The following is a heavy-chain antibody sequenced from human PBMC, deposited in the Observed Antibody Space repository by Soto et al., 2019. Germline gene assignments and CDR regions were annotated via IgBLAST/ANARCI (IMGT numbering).Heavy chain of an antibody. V-gene: IGHV4-39*01. CDR2: VYYNENT. CDR1: GASINNFAYY. CDR3: ERSERYYGSPGWFDP. Sequence: PSETLSLTCSVSGASINNFAYYWGWIRQPPGKGLEWIGTVYYNENTYYNPSLKSRVAISVDTAKNQFSLNLRSVTAADTSIYFCERSERYYGSPGWFDPWGQGTLVTVYS. J-gene: IGHJ5*01. D-gene: IGHD3-10*01.